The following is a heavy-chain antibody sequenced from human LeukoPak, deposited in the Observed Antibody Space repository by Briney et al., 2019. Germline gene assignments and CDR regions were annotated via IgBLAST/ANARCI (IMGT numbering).Heavy chain of an antibody. Sequence: PGGSLRLSCAVSGFTFSSNYMSWIRQPPGKGLEWIGSIYYSGSTYYNPSLKSRVTISVDTSKNQFSLNLSSVTAADTAVYYCARHVGGSNGRFDPWGQGTLVTVSS. D-gene: IGHD3-16*01. CDR2: IYYSGST. CDR3: ARHVGGSNGRFDP. V-gene: IGHV4-39*01. J-gene: IGHJ5*02. CDR1: GFTFSSNY.